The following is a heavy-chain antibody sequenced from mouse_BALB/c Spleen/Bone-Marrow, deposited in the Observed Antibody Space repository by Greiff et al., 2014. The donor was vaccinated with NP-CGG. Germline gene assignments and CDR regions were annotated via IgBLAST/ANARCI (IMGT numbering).Heavy chain of an antibody. D-gene: IGHD2-4*01. J-gene: IGHJ2*01. Sequence: VQLKESGPELVKPGASVKVSCKASGYAFTSYNMYWVKQSHGKSLEWIGYIDPYNGGTYHNQKFKGKATLTVDKSSSTAYMHLNSLTSEDSALYYCARYFDYDYFDYWGQGTTLTVSS. CDR3: ARYFDYDYFDY. V-gene: IGHV1S135*01. CDR1: GYAFTSYN. CDR2: IDPYNGGT.